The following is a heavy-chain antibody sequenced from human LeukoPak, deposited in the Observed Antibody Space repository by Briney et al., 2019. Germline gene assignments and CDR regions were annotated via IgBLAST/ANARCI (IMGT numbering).Heavy chain of an antibody. J-gene: IGHJ4*02. D-gene: IGHD5-18*01. CDR3: AKAPANYVDTAMGTFDY. CDR2: ISSSGIST. V-gene: IGHV3-23*01. CDR1: GFTFSSYA. Sequence: GGSLRLSCAASGFTFSSYAMSWVRQAPGKGLECVSAISSSGISTYYADSVKGRFTISRDNSKNTLYLQMNSLRAEDTAVYYCAKAPANYVDTAMGTFDYWGQGTLVTVSS.